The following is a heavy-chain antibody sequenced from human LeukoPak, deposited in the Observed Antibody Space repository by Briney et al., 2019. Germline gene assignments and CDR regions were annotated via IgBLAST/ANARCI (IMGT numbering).Heavy chain of an antibody. V-gene: IGHV3-74*01. CDR1: GFTFSSDW. J-gene: IGHJ6*02. CDR2: INHNGNSI. CDR3: ARVPGYSGYFYGMDI. Sequence: GGSLRLSCAASGFTFSSDWMHWVRQAPGKGLVWVSRINHNGNSIHYADSVKGRFTISRDNAKNTLHLRMNSLRAEDTAVYYCARVPGYSGYFYGMDIWGQGTTVTVSS. D-gene: IGHD5-12*01.